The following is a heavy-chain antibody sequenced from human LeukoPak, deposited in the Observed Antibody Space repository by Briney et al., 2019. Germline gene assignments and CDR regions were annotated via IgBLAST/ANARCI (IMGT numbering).Heavy chain of an antibody. V-gene: IGHV3-23*01. Sequence: GGSLRLSCAASGFTLSDYYMSWVRQAPGKGLEWVSAISGSGGSTYYADSVKGRFTTSRDNSKNTLYLQMNSLRAEDTAVYYCAKDPITAMGEGPWGQGTLVTVSS. D-gene: IGHD5-18*01. CDR2: ISGSGGST. CDR3: AKDPITAMGEGP. CDR1: GFTLSDYY. J-gene: IGHJ4*02.